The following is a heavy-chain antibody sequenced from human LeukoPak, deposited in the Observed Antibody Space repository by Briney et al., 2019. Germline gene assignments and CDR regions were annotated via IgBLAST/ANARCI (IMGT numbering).Heavy chain of an antibody. Sequence: DPGGSLRFSCAASGFTFSTYAMSWVRQAPGKGLEWVSAISGNGGNTYYADSVRGRFTISRDNSKNTLYLQMNSLRAEDTAVYYCAKTLVVSATGYWGQGTLVTVSS. CDR2: ISGNGGNT. CDR3: AKTLVVSATGY. V-gene: IGHV3-23*01. CDR1: GFTFSTYA. D-gene: IGHD2-15*01. J-gene: IGHJ4*02.